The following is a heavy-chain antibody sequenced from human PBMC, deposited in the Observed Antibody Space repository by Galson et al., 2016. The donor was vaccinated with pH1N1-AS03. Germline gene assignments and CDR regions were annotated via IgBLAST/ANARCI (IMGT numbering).Heavy chain of an antibody. CDR1: GSRFPTSW. CDR3: ARRAYGDYVDYFDY. V-gene: IGHV5-51*01. J-gene: IGHJ4*02. Sequence: QSGAEVTKPGESLKISCQGSGSRFPTSWIGWVRQMPGKGLEWMGIIFPGDSDTRYRPSFQGQVTISADKSISTAYLQLNSLKASDTAMYYCARRAYGDYVDYFDYWGQGTLVTVSS. CDR2: IFPGDSDT. D-gene: IGHD4-17*01.